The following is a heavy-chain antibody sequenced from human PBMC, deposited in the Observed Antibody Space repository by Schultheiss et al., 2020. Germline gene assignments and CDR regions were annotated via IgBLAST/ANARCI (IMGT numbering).Heavy chain of an antibody. J-gene: IGHJ5*02. Sequence: SETLSLTCAVYGGSFSGYYWSWIRQPPGKVLEWIGYIYYSGSTNYNPSLKSRVTISVDTSKNQFSLRVNSVTAADTAVYYCARGDCSSTSCHGPVDWFEPWGQGTLVTVAS. D-gene: IGHD2-2*01. V-gene: IGHV4-59*08. CDR1: GGSFSGYY. CDR2: IYYSGST. CDR3: ARGDCSSTSCHGPVDWFEP.